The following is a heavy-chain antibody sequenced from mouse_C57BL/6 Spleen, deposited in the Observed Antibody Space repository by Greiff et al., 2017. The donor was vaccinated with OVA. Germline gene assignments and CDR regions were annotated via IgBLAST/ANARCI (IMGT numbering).Heavy chain of an antibody. J-gene: IGHJ4*01. D-gene: IGHD2-5*01. CDR3: ARASNSYAMDY. CDR2: INPYNGGT. CDR1: GYTFTDYY. Sequence: VQLQQSGPVLVKPGASVKMSCTASGYTFTDYYMNWVKQTPGKSLEWIGVINPYNGGTSYNQKFKGKATLTVDKSYSTAYMELNSLTSEDSAVYYCARASNSYAMDYWGQGTSVTVSS. V-gene: IGHV1-19*01.